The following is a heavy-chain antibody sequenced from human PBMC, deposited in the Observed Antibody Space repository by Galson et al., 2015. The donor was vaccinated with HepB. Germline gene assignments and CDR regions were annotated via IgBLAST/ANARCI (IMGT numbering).Heavy chain of an antibody. CDR2: IIPIFGIA. Sequence: SVKVSCKASGGTFSMSWVRQAPGQGLEWMGGIIPIFGIANSAQKFQCRVTITADKSTSTAYMELSSLRSEDTAVYYCARDKSGAGKDVWGQGTTVTVPS. D-gene: IGHD3-10*01. J-gene: IGHJ6*02. V-gene: IGHV1-69*10. CDR1: GGTFS. CDR3: ARDKSGAGKDV.